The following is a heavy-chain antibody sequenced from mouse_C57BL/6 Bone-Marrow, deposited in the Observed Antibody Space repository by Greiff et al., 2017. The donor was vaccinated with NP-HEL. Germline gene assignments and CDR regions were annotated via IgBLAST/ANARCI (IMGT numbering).Heavy chain of an antibody. Sequence: DVKLVESGGGLVKPGGSLKLSCAASGFTFSSYAMSWVRQTPEKRLEWVATISDGGSYTYYPDNVKGRFTISRDNAKNNLYLQMSHLKSEDTAMYYSARHYGSIPWFAYWGQETLVTVSA. CDR3: ARHYGSIPWFAY. J-gene: IGHJ3*01. CDR2: ISDGGSYT. V-gene: IGHV5-4*03. CDR1: GFTFSSYA. D-gene: IGHD1-1*01.